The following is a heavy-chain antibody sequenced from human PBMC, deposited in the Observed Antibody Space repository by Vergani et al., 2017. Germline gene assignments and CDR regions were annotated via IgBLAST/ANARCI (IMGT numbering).Heavy chain of an antibody. CDR1: GFSFPGYA. D-gene: IGHD5-12*01. V-gene: IGHV3-23*01. J-gene: IGHJ4*02. CDR2: VSGSSATP. Sequence: EVKLLESGGGLVQPGGSLRLSCEASGFSFPGYAMSWVRQAPGKGLEWVASVSGSSATPYYADSVKGRLLISRDHSKTPLHLQMNSLSADDTAVDYCTKGSRGYTGYFFDYWGQGTLATVSS. CDR3: TKGSRGYTGYFFDY.